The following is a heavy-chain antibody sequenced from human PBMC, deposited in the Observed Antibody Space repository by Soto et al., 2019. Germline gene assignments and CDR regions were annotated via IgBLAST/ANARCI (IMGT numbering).Heavy chain of an antibody. CDR1: GFTFSSYA. CDR2: ISGSGGST. V-gene: IGHV3-23*01. D-gene: IGHD1-26*01. CDR3: AKLSGSSFYYYYYYMDV. Sequence: GGSLRLSCAASGFTFSSYAMSWVRQAPGKGLEWVSAISGSGGSTYSADSVKGRFTISRDNSKNTLYLQMNNLRAEDTAVYYCAKLSGSSFYYYYYYMDVWGKGTTVTVSS. J-gene: IGHJ6*03.